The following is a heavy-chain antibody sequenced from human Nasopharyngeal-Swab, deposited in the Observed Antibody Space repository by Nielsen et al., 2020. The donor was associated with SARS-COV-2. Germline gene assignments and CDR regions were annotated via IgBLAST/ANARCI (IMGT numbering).Heavy chain of an antibody. V-gene: IGHV4-61*01. CDR2: IYYSGST. D-gene: IGHD3-22*01. J-gene: IGHJ4*02. CDR1: GGSVSSGSYY. CDR3: ARDYYDSSGYYLTYFDY. Sequence: ESLKISCTVSGGSVSSGSYYWSWIRQPPGKGLEWIGYIYYSGSTNYNPSLKSRVTISVDTSKNQFSLKLSSVTAADTAVYYCARDYYDSSGYYLTYFDYWGQGTLVTVSS.